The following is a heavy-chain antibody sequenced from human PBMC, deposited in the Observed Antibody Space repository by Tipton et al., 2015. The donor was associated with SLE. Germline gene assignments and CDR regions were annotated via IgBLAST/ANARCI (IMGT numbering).Heavy chain of an antibody. CDR2: IYYSGST. J-gene: IGHJ3*02. V-gene: IGHV4-61*08. CDR1: GGSISSGDYY. Sequence: TLSLTCTVSGGSISSGDYYWSWIRQPPGKGLEWIGYIYYSGSTNYNPSLKSRVTISVDTSKNQFSLKLSSVTAADTAVYYCARDEASPRGSAFDIWGQGTMVTVSS. CDR3: ARDEASPRGSAFDI.